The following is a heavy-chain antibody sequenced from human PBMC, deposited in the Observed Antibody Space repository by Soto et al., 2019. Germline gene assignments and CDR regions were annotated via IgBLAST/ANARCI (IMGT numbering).Heavy chain of an antibody. J-gene: IGHJ4*02. CDR1: GYTFTGYG. CDR3: ARDDCSGASCSSDY. V-gene: IGHV1-18*01. Sequence: GASVKVSCKASGYTFTGYGISWVRQAPGQGLEWMVWISAHNGKTDYAQKFQGRVTMTTDTSTSTAYMELRSLRSDDTAVCYCARDDCSGASCSSDYWGQGTLVTVSS. CDR2: ISAHNGKT. D-gene: IGHD2-15*01.